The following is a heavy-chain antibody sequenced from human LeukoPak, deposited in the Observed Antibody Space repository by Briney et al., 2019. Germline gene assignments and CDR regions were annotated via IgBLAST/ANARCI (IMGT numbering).Heavy chain of an antibody. CDR3: ASGITIRDLDY. D-gene: IGHD3-10*01. CDR2: ISSSSSYI. V-gene: IGHV3-21*01. CDR1: AFTFSSYS. J-gene: IGHJ4*02. Sequence: WGSLRLSCAASAFTFSSYSMNWVRQAPGHGLEWVSSISSSSSYIFYADSVKGRFTISRDNAKNSLFLQMISLRAEDTAVYYCASGITIRDLDYWGQGTLVTVSS.